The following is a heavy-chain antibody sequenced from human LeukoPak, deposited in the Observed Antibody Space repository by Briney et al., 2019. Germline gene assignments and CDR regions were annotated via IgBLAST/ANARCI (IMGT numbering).Heavy chain of an antibody. CDR2: ISYDGSNK. CDR3: ASSDREVSSSSYFDY. D-gene: IGHD6-6*01. Sequence: GGSLRLSCAASGFTFSSYAMHWVRQAPGKGLEWVAVISYDGSNKYYADSVKGRFTISRDNSKNTLYLQMNSLRAEDTAVHYCASSDREVSSSSYFDYWGQGTLVTVSS. CDR1: GFTFSSYA. J-gene: IGHJ4*02. V-gene: IGHV3-30*04.